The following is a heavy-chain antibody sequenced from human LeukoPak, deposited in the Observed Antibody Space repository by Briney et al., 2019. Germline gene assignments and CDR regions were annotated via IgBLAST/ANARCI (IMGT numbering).Heavy chain of an antibody. V-gene: IGHV3-33*01. J-gene: IGHJ4*02. CDR2: IWYDGSNK. CDR3: ARGLDVLRYFDWLPHHQFDY. CDR1: GFTFSSYG. Sequence: GGSLRLSCAASGFTFSSYGMHWVRQAPGKGLEWVAVIWYDGSNKYYADSVKGRFTISRDNSKNTLYLQMNSLRAEDTAVYYCARGLDVLRYFDWLPHHQFDYWGQGTLVTVSS. D-gene: IGHD3-9*01.